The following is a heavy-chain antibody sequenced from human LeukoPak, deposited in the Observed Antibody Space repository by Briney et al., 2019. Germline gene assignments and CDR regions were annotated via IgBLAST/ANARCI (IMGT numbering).Heavy chain of an antibody. CDR2: IYIVWST. CDR3: ARARVDYGDYISGRWFDP. V-gene: IGHV3-66*01. CDR1: GFTVSSNY. J-gene: IGHJ5*02. Sequence: GGSLRLSCAACGFTVSSNYMIWVGPAPRKGLAWVSVIYIVWSTYLADSVMGRLTISRENSNNTLYLQMNSLRAEDTAVYYCARARVDYGDYISGRWFDPWGQGTLVTVSS. D-gene: IGHD4-17*01.